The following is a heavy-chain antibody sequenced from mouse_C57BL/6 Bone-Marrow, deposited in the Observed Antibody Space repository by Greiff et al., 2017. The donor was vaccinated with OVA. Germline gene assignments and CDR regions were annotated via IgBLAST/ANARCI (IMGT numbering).Heavy chain of an antibody. CDR1: GYSITSGYY. J-gene: IGHJ3*01. Sequence: ESGPGLVKPSQSLSLTCSVTGYSITSGYYWNWIRQFPGNKLEWMGYISYDGSNNYNPSLKNRISITRDTSKNQFFLKLNSVTTEDTATYYCARAGDGWFAYWGQGTLVTVSA. V-gene: IGHV3-6*01. CDR3: ARAGDGWFAY. D-gene: IGHD3-3*01. CDR2: ISYDGSN.